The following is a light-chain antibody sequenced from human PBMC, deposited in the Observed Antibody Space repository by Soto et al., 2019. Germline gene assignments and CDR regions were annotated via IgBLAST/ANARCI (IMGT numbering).Light chain of an antibody. CDR3: AAWDGSMKEDI. CDR2: NHD. V-gene: IGLV1-44*01. CDR1: TSDIGSTP. Sequence: QAVLTHPPSASGTPGQKVTISCSGATSDIGSTPIHWHRHLPGSAPTLAVFNHDKRPSGVPDRISGSKSGTSASLAISGLQSEDEADYYCAAWDGSMKEDIFGPGTKVTVL. J-gene: IGLJ1*01.